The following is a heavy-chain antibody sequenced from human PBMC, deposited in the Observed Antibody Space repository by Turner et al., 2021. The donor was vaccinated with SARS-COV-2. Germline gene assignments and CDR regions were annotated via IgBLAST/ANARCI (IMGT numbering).Heavy chain of an antibody. V-gene: IGHV4-39*01. CDR2: IYYSGST. CDR1: GGSISSSSFY. D-gene: IGHD1-26*01. CDR3: AGEVVVLATTHYGKDV. J-gene: IGHJ6*02. Sequence: QLQLQESGPGLVKPSETLSLTCTVSGGSISSSSFYWGWIRQPPGKGLELIGNIYYSGSTYYNPSLKSRVTISVDTSKNQFSLRLSSVTAADTAVYYCAGEVVVLATTHYGKDVWGQGTTVTVSS.